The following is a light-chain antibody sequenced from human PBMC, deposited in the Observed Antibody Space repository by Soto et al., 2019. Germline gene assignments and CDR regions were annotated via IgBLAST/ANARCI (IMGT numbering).Light chain of an antibody. CDR1: SSDVGGYNY. J-gene: IGLJ1*01. CDR3: SSYASSSTPYG. CDR2: DVS. Sequence: QSVLTQPASVSGSPGQSITISCTGTSSDVGGYNYVSWYQQHPGKAPKLMIYDVSNRPSGVSNRFSGSKSGNTASLTISGFQSDYESDYYCSSYASSSTPYGIRSGTKLTVL. V-gene: IGLV2-14*03.